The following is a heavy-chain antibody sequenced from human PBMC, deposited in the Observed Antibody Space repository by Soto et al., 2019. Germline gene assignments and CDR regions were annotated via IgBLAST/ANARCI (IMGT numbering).Heavy chain of an antibody. CDR3: ARVWFYYDSSGYYKNDAFDI. CDR1: GYTFTSYG. V-gene: IGHV1-18*04. CDR2: ISAYNGNT. Sequence: QVQLVQSGAEVKKPGASVKVSCKASGYTFTSYGISWVRQATGQGLEWMGWISAYNGNTNYAQKLQGRVTMTTDTSTSTAYMELRSLRSDDTAVYYCARVWFYYDSSGYYKNDAFDIWCQGKMVTVSS. J-gene: IGHJ3*02. D-gene: IGHD3-22*01.